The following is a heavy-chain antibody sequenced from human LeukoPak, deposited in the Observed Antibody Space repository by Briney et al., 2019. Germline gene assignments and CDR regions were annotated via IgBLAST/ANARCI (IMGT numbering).Heavy chain of an antibody. D-gene: IGHD2/OR15-2a*01. CDR2: INSDGSWT. J-gene: IGHJ4*02. Sequence: GGSLRLSCAASGNSWMHWVRQAPGKGLVWVSHINSDGSWTSYADSVKGRFTISKDNAKNTVYLQMNSLRAEDTAVYYCVSFYETYWGRGTLVTVSS. V-gene: IGHV3-74*01. CDR1: GNSW. CDR3: VSFYETY.